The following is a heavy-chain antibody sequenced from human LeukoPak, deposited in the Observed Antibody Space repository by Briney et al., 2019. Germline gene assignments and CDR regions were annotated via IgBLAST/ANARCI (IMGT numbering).Heavy chain of an antibody. CDR3: AREGGIAAAPFNYFDY. CDR2: IYTSGST. D-gene: IGHD6-13*01. V-gene: IGHV4-61*02. J-gene: IGHJ4*02. CDR1: GGSISSATYY. Sequence: SETLSLTCTVSGGSISSATYYWNWIRQPAGKGLEWIGRIYTSGSTNYNPSLKSRVTISVVTSKNQFSLKLSSVTAADTAVYYCAREGGIAAAPFNYFDYWGQGTLVTVSS.